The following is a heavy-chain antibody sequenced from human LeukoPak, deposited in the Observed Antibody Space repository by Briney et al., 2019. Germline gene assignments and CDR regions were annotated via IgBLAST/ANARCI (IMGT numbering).Heavy chain of an antibody. J-gene: IGHJ4*02. D-gene: IGHD4-17*01. V-gene: IGHV3-48*01. CDR2: ISSSSSTI. CDR3: ARDYGLFDY. Sequence: GGSLRLSCAASGFTFSSYSMNWVRQAPGKGLEWVSYISSSSSTIYYADSVKGRFTISRDNAKNSLSLQMNSLRAEDTAVYYCARDYGLFDYWGQGTLVTVSS. CDR1: GFTFSSYS.